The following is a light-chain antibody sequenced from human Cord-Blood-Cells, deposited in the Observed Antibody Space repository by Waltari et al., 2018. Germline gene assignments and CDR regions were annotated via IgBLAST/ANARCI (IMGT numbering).Light chain of an antibody. CDR2: AAS. CDR3: QQYYSYPWT. CDR1: QGISSY. V-gene: IGKV1-8*01. Sequence: AIRMTQSPSSFSASTGDRVTITCRAGQGISSYLAWYQQKPGKAPKLLIYAASTLQSGVPSRFSGSGSGTDFTLTISCLQSEELATYYYQQYYSYPWTFGQGTKVEIK. J-gene: IGKJ1*01.